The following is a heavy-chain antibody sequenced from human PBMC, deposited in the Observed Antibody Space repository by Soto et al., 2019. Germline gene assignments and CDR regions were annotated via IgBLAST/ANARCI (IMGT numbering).Heavy chain of an antibody. CDR1: GFTFSSYA. Sequence: GGSLRLSCAASGFTFSSYAMHWVRQAPGKGLEWVAVISYDGSNKYYADSVKGRFTISRDNSKNTLYLQMNSLRAEDTAVYYCARDGPESSSWDPWWFDPWGQGTLVTVSS. D-gene: IGHD6-13*01. J-gene: IGHJ5*02. CDR3: ARDGPESSSWDPWWFDP. V-gene: IGHV3-30-3*01. CDR2: ISYDGSNK.